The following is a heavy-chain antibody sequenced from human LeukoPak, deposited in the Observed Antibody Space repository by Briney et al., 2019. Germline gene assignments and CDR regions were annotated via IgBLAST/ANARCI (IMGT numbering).Heavy chain of an antibody. J-gene: IGHJ4*02. V-gene: IGHV1-18*01. CDR2: INAGNGNT. CDR1: GYTFTSYG. D-gene: IGHD3-22*01. CDR3: ARVYYYDSSGYHLGVDY. Sequence: GASVKVSCKASGYTFTSYGISWVRQAPGQGLEWMGWINAGNGNTGYSQKFQGRVTITRDTSASTVYMELSSLRSEDTAVYYCARVYYYDSSGYHLGVDYWGQGTLVTVSS.